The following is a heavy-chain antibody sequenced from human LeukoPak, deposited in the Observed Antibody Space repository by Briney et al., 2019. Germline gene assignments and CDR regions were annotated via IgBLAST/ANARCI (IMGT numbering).Heavy chain of an antibody. Sequence: PSETLSLTCAVSGYSISSGYYWGWIRQPPGKGLEWIGSIYHSGSTYYNPSLKSRVTISLDTSKNQFSLKLSSVTAADTAVYYCARSYYDFWSGYLYHYYYYMDVWGKGTTVTVSS. V-gene: IGHV4-38-2*01. CDR1: GYSISSGYY. D-gene: IGHD3-3*01. CDR2: IYHSGST. J-gene: IGHJ6*03. CDR3: ARSYYDFWSGYLYHYYYYMDV.